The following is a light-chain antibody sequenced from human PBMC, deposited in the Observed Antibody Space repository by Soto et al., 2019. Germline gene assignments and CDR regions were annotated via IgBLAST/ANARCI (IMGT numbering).Light chain of an antibody. Sequence: QSVLTQPPSASGSPGQSVTISCTGTSSVVGGYNYVSWYQQHPGKAPKLMIYEVSKRPSGVPDRFSGSKSGNTASLTVSGLQAEDEAEYSCSSYAGSNNYVFGTGTKVTVL. CDR1: SSVVGGYNY. CDR3: SSYAGSNNYV. V-gene: IGLV2-8*01. J-gene: IGLJ1*01. CDR2: EVS.